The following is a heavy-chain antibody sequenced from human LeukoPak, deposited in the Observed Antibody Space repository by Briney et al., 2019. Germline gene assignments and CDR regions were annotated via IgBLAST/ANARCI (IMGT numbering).Heavy chain of an antibody. Sequence: PSETLSLTCTVSGGSISSSSYYWGWIRQPPGKGLEWIGSIYYSGSTYYNPSLKSRVTISVDTSKNQFSLKLSSVTAADTAVYYCASPGGPLYSSSSLEDYWGQGTLVTVSS. CDR1: GGSISSSSYY. J-gene: IGHJ4*02. D-gene: IGHD6-6*01. V-gene: IGHV4-39*01. CDR2: IYYSGST. CDR3: ASPGGPLYSSSSLEDY.